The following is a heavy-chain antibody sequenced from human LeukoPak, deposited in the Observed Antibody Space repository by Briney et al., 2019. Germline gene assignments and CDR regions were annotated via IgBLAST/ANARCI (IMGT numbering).Heavy chain of an antibody. D-gene: IGHD3-10*01. CDR2: ISYDGSNK. V-gene: IGHV3-30*18. J-gene: IGHJ5*02. CDR1: GFTFSSYG. CDR3: AKGWAGRFDP. Sequence: GGSLRLSCAASGFTFSSYGMHWVRQAPGKGLEWVAVISYDGSNKYYADSVKGRVTISRENSKNTLYLQMNSLRADDTAVYYCAKGWAGRFDPWGQGTLVTVSS.